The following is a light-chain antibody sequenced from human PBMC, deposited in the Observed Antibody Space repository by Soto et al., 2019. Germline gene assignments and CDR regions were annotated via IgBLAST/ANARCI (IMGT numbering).Light chain of an antibody. V-gene: IGKV3D-20*02. CDR3: QQRSNWRT. CDR1: QSVSSNN. Sequence: DIVLTQSPGTLSLSPGERATLSCRASQSVSSNNLAWLRQKPGQAPRLLIYDASNRATGIPARFSGSGSGTDFTLTISSLEPEDFAVYYCQQRSNWRTFGQGTKVDIK. J-gene: IGKJ1*01. CDR2: DAS.